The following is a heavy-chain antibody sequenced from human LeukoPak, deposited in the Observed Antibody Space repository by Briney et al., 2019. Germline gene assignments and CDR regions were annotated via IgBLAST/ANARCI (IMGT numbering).Heavy chain of an antibody. CDR3: ARGGATVMNWFDP. V-gene: IGHV3-7*04. D-gene: IGHD1-26*01. J-gene: IGHJ5*02. CDR1: GFTFSSYW. CDR2: IKQDGSEK. Sequence: QPGGSLRLSCAASGFTFSSYWMSWVRQAPGKGLEWVANIKQDGSEKYYVDSVKGRFTISRDNAKNSLYLQMNSLRAEDTAVYYCARGGATVMNWFDPWGQGTLVTVSS.